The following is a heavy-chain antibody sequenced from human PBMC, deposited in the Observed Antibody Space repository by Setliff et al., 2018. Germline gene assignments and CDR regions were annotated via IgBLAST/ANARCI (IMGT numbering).Heavy chain of an antibody. CDR1: PGSISRHY. V-gene: IGHV4-59*11. D-gene: IGHD3-3*01. J-gene: IGHJ4*02. CDR2: RHDNGER. CDR3: ARVSDFWSGPAPFDH. Sequence: SETLSLTCTVSPGSISRHYWSWFRQAPGKGLEWIGYRHDNGERDYNPSLGSRVTISVDTSKNQFSLMLTSVTAADTAVYYCARVSDFWSGPAPFDHWSQGTLVTVSS.